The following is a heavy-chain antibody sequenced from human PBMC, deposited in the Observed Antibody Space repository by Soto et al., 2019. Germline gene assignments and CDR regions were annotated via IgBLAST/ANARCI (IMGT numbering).Heavy chain of an antibody. CDR1: GGTFSSYA. D-gene: IGHD3-22*01. J-gene: IGHJ6*02. CDR2: IIPIFGTA. V-gene: IGHV1-69*06. CDR3: ARDPAYAGSSGSEARGMDV. Sequence: SVKVSCKASGGTFSSYAISWVRQAPGQGLEWMGGIIPIFGTANYAQKFQGRVTITADKSTSTAYMELSSLRSEDTAVYYCARDPAYAGSSGSEARGMDVWGQGTTVTVSS.